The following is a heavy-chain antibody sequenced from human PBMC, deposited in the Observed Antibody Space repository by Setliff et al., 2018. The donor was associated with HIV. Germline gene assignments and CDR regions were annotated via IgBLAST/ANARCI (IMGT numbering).Heavy chain of an antibody. CDR2: VSYTGTT. CDR1: YATLSTADYY. J-gene: IGHJ4*02. V-gene: IGHV4-30-4*01. CDR3: ARQSTTSRDFDS. D-gene: IGHD2-2*01. Sequence: NPSETLSLPCTASYATLSTADYYWTWIRQPPGKGLAWMGFVSYTGTTRYSPSLRSRISISIDASKNKFSLQLSSVTAADTAVYYCARQSTTSRDFDSWGQGTLVTVSS.